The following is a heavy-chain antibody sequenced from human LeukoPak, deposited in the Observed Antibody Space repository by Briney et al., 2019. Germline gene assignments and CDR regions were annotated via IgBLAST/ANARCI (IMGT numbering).Heavy chain of an antibody. Sequence: ETLSLTCTVSGGSISSYYWSWIRQPAGKGLEWIGRIYTSGSTNYNPSLKSRVTMSVDTSKNQFSLKLNSVTAADTAVYYCARGGYCDSRAPFDYWGQGTLVTVSS. J-gene: IGHJ4*02. CDR3: ARGGYCDSRAPFDY. V-gene: IGHV4-4*07. D-gene: IGHD3-22*01. CDR2: IYTSGST. CDR1: GGSISSYY.